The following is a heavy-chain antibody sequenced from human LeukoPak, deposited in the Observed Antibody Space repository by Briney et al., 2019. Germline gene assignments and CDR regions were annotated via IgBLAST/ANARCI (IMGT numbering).Heavy chain of an antibody. CDR1: GGSFSGYY. D-gene: IGHD1-14*01. Sequence: SETLSLTCAVYGGSFSGYYWSWIRQPPGKGLEWIGEINHSGSTNYNPSLKSRVTISVDTSKNQFSLKLSSVTAADTAVYYCARGRKYPSYFDYWGQGTLVTVSS. CDR2: INHSGST. J-gene: IGHJ4*02. V-gene: IGHV4-34*01. CDR3: ARGRKYPSYFDY.